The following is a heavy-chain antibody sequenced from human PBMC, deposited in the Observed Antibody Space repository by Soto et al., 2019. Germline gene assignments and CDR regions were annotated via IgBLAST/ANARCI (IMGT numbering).Heavy chain of an antibody. Sequence: PGVSLRLSCAGAGFTFGDSYMSWIRQAPGKGLEWLSYISPGSRYPAYADSVKGRFTISRDNAKRSLYLQMMSLTAEDTAIYYCGRGGGGGLFDPWGQGTMVTVSS. CDR1: GFTFGDSY. CDR2: ISPGSRYP. J-gene: IGHJ5*02. CDR3: GRGGGGGLFDP. V-gene: IGHV3-11*06. D-gene: IGHD2-15*01.